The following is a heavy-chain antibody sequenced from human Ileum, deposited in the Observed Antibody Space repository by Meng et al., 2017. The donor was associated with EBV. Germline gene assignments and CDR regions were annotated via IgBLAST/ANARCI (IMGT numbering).Heavy chain of an antibody. CDR2: IHSSGST. CDR1: GGSISSGGYY. V-gene: IGHV4-31*02. D-gene: IGHD3-10*01. Sequence: QGHLQGPGPGLLKPSQTLSLTWTVFGGSISSGGYYWSWIRQHPGKGLEWIGYIHSSGSTYYNPSLRSRLTISVDTSKNQFSLKLSSVTAADTAVYYCARASYGSGSPLGESWFDPWGQGTLVTVSS. J-gene: IGHJ5*02. CDR3: ARASYGSGSPLGESWFDP.